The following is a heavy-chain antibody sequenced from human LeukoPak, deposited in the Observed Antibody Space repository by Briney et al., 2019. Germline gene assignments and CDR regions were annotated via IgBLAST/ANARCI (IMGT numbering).Heavy chain of an antibody. J-gene: IGHJ6*03. CDR3: ARTTEGGYSYGSFYYYYMDV. D-gene: IGHD5-18*01. CDR1: GGSISSYY. V-gene: IGHV4-59*01. Sequence: SETLSLTCTVSGGSISSYYWSWIRQPPGKGLEWIGYIYYSGSTNYNPSLKSRVTISVDTSKNQFSLKLSSVTAADTAVYYCARTTEGGYSYGSFYYYYMDVWGKGATVTASS. CDR2: IYYSGST.